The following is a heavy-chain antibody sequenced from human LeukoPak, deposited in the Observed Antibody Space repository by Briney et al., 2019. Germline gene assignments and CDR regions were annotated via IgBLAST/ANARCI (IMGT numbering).Heavy chain of an antibody. CDR1: GVSFSYYA. J-gene: IGHJ5*02. D-gene: IGHD3-3*01. V-gene: IGHV3-23*01. CDR3: AKVQEASGDLGRFDP. Sequence: PGGSLRLSCAASGVSFSYYAMNWVRQTPGKGLEWVAGISGSGVSTYYADSVKGGLTISRDTSKNPVYLKLTTLSAADTAVYFCAKVQEASGDLGRFDPWGQGTLVTVSS. CDR2: ISGSGVST.